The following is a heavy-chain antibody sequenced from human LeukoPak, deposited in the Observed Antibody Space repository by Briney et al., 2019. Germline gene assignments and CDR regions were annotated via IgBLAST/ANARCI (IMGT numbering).Heavy chain of an antibody. D-gene: IGHD5/OR15-5a*01. J-gene: IGHJ4*02. V-gene: IGHV4-38-2*02. CDR3: ATLVSTRYYFDY. CDR1: DYSISSGYGYY. CDR2: IYHSGIT. Sequence: PSETLSLTCTVSDYSISSGYGYYWGWIRQPPGKGLEWIGNIYHSGITYYNHFNSSLKSRVTISIDTSKNQFSLRLTSVTAADTAVYFCATLVSTRYYFDYWGQGTLVTVSS.